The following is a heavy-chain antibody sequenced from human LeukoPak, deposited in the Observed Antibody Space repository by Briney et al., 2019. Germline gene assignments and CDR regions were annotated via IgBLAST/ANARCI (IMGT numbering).Heavy chain of an antibody. CDR3: ARASPNGYNFFDY. V-gene: IGHV4-59*12. CDR1: GGSITTYY. D-gene: IGHD5-12*01. Sequence: SETLSLTCTVSGGSITTYYWNWIRQPPGKGLEWIGYISYSGSTNYNPSLKNRVTISVDRSKNQFSLKLSSVTAADTAVYYCARASPNGYNFFDYWGQGTLVTVSS. CDR2: ISYSGST. J-gene: IGHJ4*02.